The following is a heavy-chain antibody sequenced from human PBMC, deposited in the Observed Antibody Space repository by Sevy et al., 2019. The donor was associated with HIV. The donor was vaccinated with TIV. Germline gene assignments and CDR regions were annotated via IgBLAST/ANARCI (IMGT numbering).Heavy chain of an antibody. Sequence: SETLSLTCTVSGGSISSYYWSWIRQPPGKGLEWIGYIYYSGSTNYNPSLKSRVTISVDTSKNQFSLKLSSVTAADTAVYYCARGVWVGLNYGEPFNYYYYGMDVWGQGTTVTVSS. CDR2: IYYSGST. V-gene: IGHV4-59*01. CDR3: ARGVWVGLNYGEPFNYYYYGMDV. D-gene: IGHD3-16*01. CDR1: GGSISSYY. J-gene: IGHJ6*02.